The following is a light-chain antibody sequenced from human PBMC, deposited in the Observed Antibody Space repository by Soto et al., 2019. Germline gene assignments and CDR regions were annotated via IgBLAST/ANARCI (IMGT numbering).Light chain of an antibody. V-gene: IGKV4-1*01. CDR1: QSVLYSSNNKNY. J-gene: IGKJ2*01. Sequence: DIVMTQSPDSLAVSLGERATINCKSSQSVLYSSNNKNYLGWYQQKPGQTPKLLIYWASTRDSGVPDRFSGRGSCTDFSLNISSMQAEDVAVYYCQQYYSPPYTFGQGTRLEIK. CDR2: WAS. CDR3: QQYYSPPYT.